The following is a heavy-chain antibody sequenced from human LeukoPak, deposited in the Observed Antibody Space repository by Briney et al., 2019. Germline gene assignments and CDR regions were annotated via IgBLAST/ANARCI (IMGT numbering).Heavy chain of an antibody. CDR3: TKGGGTGYSSSWYSN. CDR2: ISFDENNK. CDR1: GFTFSNYA. J-gene: IGHJ4*02. V-gene: IGHV3-30*04. Sequence: GRSLRLSCAASGFTFSNYAMHWVRQAPGKGLEWVAVISFDENNKYYADSVKGRFTISRDNSKNTLYLQMNSLRADDTAVYYCTKGGGTGYSSSWYSNWGQGTLVTVSS. D-gene: IGHD6-13*01.